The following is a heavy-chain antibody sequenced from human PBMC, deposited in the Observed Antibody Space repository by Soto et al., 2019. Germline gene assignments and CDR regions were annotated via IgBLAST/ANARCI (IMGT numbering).Heavy chain of an antibody. Sequence: TGGSLRLSCAASGFTFSSYSMNWVRQAPGKGLEWVSSISSSSYIYYADSVKGRFTISRDNAKNSLYLQMNSLRAEDTAVYYCARDPTYGGVNYRGQGTLVTVSS. CDR1: GFTFSSYS. V-gene: IGHV3-21*01. CDR3: ARDPTYGGVNY. CDR2: ISSSSYI. J-gene: IGHJ4*02. D-gene: IGHD2-8*02.